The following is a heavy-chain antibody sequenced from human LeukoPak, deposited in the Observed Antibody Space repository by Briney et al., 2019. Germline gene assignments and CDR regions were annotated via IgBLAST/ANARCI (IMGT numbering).Heavy chain of an antibody. J-gene: IGHJ4*02. CDR1: GYTFTGYP. Sequence: GASVKVSCKASGYTFTGYPMHWVRQAPGQGLEWMGWINPNSGGTNYAQKFKGRVTMTRDTSISTAYMELSRLRSDDTAIYYCAIEGFLKDFDFWGQGSLVTVSS. V-gene: IGHV1-2*02. D-gene: IGHD3-10*01. CDR2: INPNSGGT. CDR3: AIEGFLKDFDF.